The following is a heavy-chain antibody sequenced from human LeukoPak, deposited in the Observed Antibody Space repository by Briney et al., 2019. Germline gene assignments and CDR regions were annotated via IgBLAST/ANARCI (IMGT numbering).Heavy chain of an antibody. D-gene: IGHD5-12*01. J-gene: IGHJ2*01. CDR3: ARRSEVDWYFDL. V-gene: IGHV4-39*01. CDR2: IYYSGST. CDR1: GGSISSNNYY. Sequence: SETLSLTCTVSGGSISSNNYYWGCIRQPPGKGLEWIGSIYYSGSTYYSPSLKSRVTISVDTSKNQFSLKLSSVTAADTAVYYCARRSEVDWYFDLWGRGTLVTVSS.